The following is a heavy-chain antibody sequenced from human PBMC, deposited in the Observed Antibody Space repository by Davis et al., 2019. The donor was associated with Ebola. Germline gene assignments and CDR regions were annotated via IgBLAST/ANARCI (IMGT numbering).Heavy chain of an antibody. V-gene: IGHV3-13*04. D-gene: IGHD1-26*01. J-gene: IGHJ4*02. CDR2: MDPAGDT. CDR1: GFTVSKYD. CDR3: AKDSGSYPNMPDY. Sequence: GESLKISCAASGFTVSKYDMHWVRQATGKGLEWVSSMDPAGDTYYADSVKGRFTISRDNSKNTLYLQMNGLRAEDTAVYYCAKDSGSYPNMPDYWGQGTLVTVSS.